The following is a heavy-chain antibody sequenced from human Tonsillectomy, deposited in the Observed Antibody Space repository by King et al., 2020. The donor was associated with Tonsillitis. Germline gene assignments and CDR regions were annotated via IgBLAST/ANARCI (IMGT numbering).Heavy chain of an antibody. Sequence: VQLQESGPGLVKPSEILPLTCTVSGDSISSYYWSWIRQPTGQGLEWIGFIYYTGSTNYSPSLKSRVTISVDTSKNQFSLKLSSVTAADTAVYYCARVAYPYWYFDLWGRGTLVTVSS. V-gene: IGHV4-59*01. J-gene: IGHJ2*01. D-gene: IGHD3-16*01. CDR3: ARVAYPYWYFDL. CDR1: GDSISSYY. CDR2: IYYTGST.